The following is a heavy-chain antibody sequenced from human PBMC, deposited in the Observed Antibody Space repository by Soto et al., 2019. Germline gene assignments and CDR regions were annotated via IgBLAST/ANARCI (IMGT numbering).Heavy chain of an antibody. V-gene: IGHV3-23*01. CDR3: AVDGGAYYNGMDV. Sequence: EVQLLESGGGLVQPGGSLRLSCAASGFTFSSYGMSWVRQAPGKGLEWVSAISGSGGTTYYADSVKGRFTISRDNAKNTLYLQMNSLRAEDTAIYYCAVDGGAYYNGMDVWGQGTTVTVPS. J-gene: IGHJ6*02. CDR1: GFTFSSYG. D-gene: IGHD3-10*01. CDR2: ISGSGGTT.